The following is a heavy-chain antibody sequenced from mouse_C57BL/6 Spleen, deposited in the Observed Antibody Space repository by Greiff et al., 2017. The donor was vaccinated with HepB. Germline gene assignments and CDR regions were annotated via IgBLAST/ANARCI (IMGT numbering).Heavy chain of an antibody. V-gene: IGHV2-6*01. CDR3: ARSYYSNYGLYFDV. J-gene: IGHJ1*03. CDR1: GFSLTSYG. CDR2: IWGVGST. Sequence: VQLQESGPGLVAPSQSLSITCTVSGFSLTSYGVDWVRQSPGKGLEWLGVIWGVGSTNYNSALKSRLSISKDNSKSQVFLKMNSLQTDDTAMYYCARSYYSNYGLYFDVWGTGTTVTVSS. D-gene: IGHD2-5*01.